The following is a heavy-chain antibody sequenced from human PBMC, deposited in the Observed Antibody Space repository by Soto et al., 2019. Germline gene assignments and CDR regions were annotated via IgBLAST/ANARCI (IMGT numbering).Heavy chain of an antibody. CDR2: ISSSSSYI. J-gene: IGHJ6*03. CDR3: ARDLGLQSLNYYYYMDV. V-gene: IGHV3-21*01. D-gene: IGHD4-4*01. Sequence: EVQLVESGGGLVKPGGSLRLSCAASGFTFSSYSMNWVRQAPGKGLEWVSSISSSSSYIYYADSVKGRFTISRDNAKNSLCLQMNSLRAEDTAVYYCARDLGLQSLNYYYYMDVWGKGTTVTVSS. CDR1: GFTFSSYS.